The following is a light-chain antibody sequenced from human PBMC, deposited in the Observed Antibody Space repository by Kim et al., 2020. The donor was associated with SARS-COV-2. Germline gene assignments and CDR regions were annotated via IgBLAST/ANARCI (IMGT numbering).Light chain of an antibody. Sequence: QPVLTQPPSASASLGASVTLTCTLSSGYSDYKVDWYQQRPGKGPRFVMQVGTGGIVGSKGDGIPDRFSVLGSGLNRYLTIKNIQEEDESDYHCGADHGSGNNFVWVFGGGTQLTVL. CDR3: GADHGSGNNFVWV. J-gene: IGLJ3*02. CDR2: VGTGGIVG. CDR1: SGYSDYK. V-gene: IGLV9-49*01.